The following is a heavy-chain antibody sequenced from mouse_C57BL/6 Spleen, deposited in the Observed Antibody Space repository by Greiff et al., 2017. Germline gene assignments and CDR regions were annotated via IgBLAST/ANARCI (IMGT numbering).Heavy chain of an antibody. CDR2: IYPRSGNT. D-gene: IGHD4-1*01. V-gene: IGHV1-81*01. CDR1: GYTFTSYG. CDR3: ARSDWDEGYFDV. Sequence: QVQLQQSGAELARPGASVKLSCKASGYTFTSYGISWVKQRTGQGLEWIGEIYPRSGNTYYNEKVKGKATLTADKSSSTAYMELRSLTSEDSAVYFCARSDWDEGYFDVWGTGTTVTVSS. J-gene: IGHJ1*03.